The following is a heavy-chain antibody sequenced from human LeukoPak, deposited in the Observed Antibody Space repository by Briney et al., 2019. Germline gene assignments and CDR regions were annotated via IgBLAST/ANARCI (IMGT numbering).Heavy chain of an antibody. CDR2: ISSSSSYI. CDR3: AACIASHYYMDV. V-gene: IGHV3-21*01. CDR1: GFTFSSYS. Sequence: PGGSLRLSCAASGFTFSSYSMNWVRQAPGKGLEWVSSISSSSSYIYYADSVKGRFTISRDNAKNSLYLQMNSLRAEDTAVYYCAACIASHYYMDVWGKGTTVTVSS. J-gene: IGHJ6*03. D-gene: IGHD6-13*01.